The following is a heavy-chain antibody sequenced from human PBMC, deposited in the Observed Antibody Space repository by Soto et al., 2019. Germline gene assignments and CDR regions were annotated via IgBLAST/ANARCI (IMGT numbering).Heavy chain of an antibody. J-gene: IGHJ4*02. Sequence: PGGSLRLSCAASGFTFSSYAMSWVRQAPGKGLEWVSAISGSGGSTYYADSVKGRFTISRDNSKNTLYLQMNSLRAEDTAVYYCAKDGRIYSSLIPGDFDYWGQGTLVTVSS. V-gene: IGHV3-23*01. CDR3: AKDGRIYSSLIPGDFDY. CDR2: ISGSGGST. CDR1: GFTFSSYA. D-gene: IGHD6-13*01.